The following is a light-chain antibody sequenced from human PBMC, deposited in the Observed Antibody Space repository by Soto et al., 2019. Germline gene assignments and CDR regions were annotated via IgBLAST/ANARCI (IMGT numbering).Light chain of an antibody. CDR1: QSVSSSY. J-gene: IGKJ1*01. CDR3: QLYGSSPWT. V-gene: IGKV3-20*01. Sequence: DIVLTQSPGTLSLSPGEIATLSCRASQSVSSSYLAWYQQKPGQAPRLLIYGASSRATGIPDRFSGSGSGTDFTLTISRLEPEDFAVYYCQLYGSSPWTFGQGGKVDNK. CDR2: GAS.